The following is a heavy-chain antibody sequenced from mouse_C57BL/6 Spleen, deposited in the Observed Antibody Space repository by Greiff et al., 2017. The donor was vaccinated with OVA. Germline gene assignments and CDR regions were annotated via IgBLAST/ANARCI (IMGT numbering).Heavy chain of an antibody. J-gene: IGHJ4*01. CDR3: ARVGLYAMDY. Sequence: EVKLMESGGGLVKPGGSLKLSCAASGFTFSDYGMHWVRQAPEKGLEWVAYISSGSSTIYYADTVKGRFTISRDNAKNTLFLQMTSLRSEDTAMYYCARVGLYAMDYWGQGTSGTVSS. CDR1: GFTFSDYG. CDR2: ISSGSSTI. V-gene: IGHV5-17*01.